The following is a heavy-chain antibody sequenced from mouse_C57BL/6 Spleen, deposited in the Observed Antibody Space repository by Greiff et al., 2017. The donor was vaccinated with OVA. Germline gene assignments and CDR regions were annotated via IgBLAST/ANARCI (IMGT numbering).Heavy chain of an antibody. CDR1: GYTFTSYW. CDR3: ALDSSGHSYFDY. D-gene: IGHD3-2*02. Sequence: QVQLQQPGAELVMPGASVKLSCKASGYTFTSYWMHWVKQRPGQGLEWIGEIDHSDSYTNYNQKFKGKSTLTVDKSSSTAYMQLSSLTSQDSAVYYCALDSSGHSYFDYWGQGTTLTVSS. J-gene: IGHJ2*01. CDR2: IDHSDSYT. V-gene: IGHV1-69*01.